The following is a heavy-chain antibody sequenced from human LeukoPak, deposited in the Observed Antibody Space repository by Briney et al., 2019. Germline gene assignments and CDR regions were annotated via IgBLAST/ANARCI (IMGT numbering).Heavy chain of an antibody. CDR1: GVSIGSHY. CDR2: VYNSGTT. Sequence: KPSETLSLTSTVSGVSIGSHYWSWIRQSPGKGLEWIGCVYNSGTTVYNPSLTGRVTISVDTSKNQYSLTLRSVTAADAAVYYCARDAYWGQGILVTVSS. V-gene: IGHV4-59*11. CDR3: ARDAY. J-gene: IGHJ4*02.